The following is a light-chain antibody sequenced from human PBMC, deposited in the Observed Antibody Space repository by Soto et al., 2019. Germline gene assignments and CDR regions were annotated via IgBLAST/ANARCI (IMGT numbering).Light chain of an antibody. Sequence: DIVMTQSPDSLAVSLGERATINCRSTQTVLYTSNNKSYLAWYQQRPGQPPKLLIYWASTRESGVPDRFSGSGSGTDFTLTFNSLQAEDVAVYYCQQYYSSPHTFGQGTKLEIK. V-gene: IGKV4-1*01. CDR3: QQYYSSPHT. J-gene: IGKJ2*01. CDR2: WAS. CDR1: QTVLYTSNNKSY.